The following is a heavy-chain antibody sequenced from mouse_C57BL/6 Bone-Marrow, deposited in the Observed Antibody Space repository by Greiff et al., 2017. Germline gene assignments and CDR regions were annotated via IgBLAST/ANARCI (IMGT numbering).Heavy chain of an antibody. CDR3: ARSAKVY. Sequence: QVPLQQPGAELVKPGASVKLSCKASGYTFTSYWMHWVKQRPGQGLEWIGMIHPNSGSTNYNEKFKSKATLTVDKSSSTAYMHLSSLTFAHSAVYYCARSAKVYWGQGTSRTVSS. V-gene: IGHV1-64*01. D-gene: IGHD6-1*01. CDR1: GYTFTSYW. J-gene: IGHJ2*02. CDR2: IHPNSGST.